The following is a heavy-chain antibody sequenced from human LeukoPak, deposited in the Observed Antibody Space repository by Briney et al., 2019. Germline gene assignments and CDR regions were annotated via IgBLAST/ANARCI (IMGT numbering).Heavy chain of an antibody. V-gene: IGHV4-59*01. D-gene: IGHD3-3*01. CDR3: ARVGVSYGVYHYFDY. CDR2: IYYSGST. Sequence: SETLSLTYTVSGGSISSYYWSWIRQPPGKGLEWIGYIYYSGSTNYNPSLKSRVTISVDTSKNQFSLKLSSVTAADTAVYYCARVGVSYGVYHYFDYWGQGTLVTVSS. J-gene: IGHJ4*02. CDR1: GGSISSYY.